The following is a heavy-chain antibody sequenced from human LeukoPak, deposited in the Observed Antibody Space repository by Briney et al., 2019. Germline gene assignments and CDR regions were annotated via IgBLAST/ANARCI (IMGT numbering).Heavy chain of an antibody. J-gene: IGHJ4*02. CDR3: SEGYYFDY. CDR2: IYYSGST. Sequence: PSETLSLTCTVSGGSISSSSYYWGWIRQPPGKGLEWIGSIYYSGSTYHNPSLKSRVTISVDTSKNQFSLKLSSVTAADTAVYYCSEGYYFDYWGQGTLVTVSS. CDR1: GGSISSSSYY. V-gene: IGHV4-39*01.